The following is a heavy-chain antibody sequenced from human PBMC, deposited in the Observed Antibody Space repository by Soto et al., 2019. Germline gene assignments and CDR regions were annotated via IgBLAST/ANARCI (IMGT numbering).Heavy chain of an antibody. Sequence: QVVLVQSGAEVKKPGDSVKVSCKSSGYKFTDYYLHWVRQAPGQGPEWMGWVNPKRGDAIYAQKFQGWVTMTRDMATTTAYLEVNRLKPDDTAVYFCARDPGLPGQYWYVDLWGRGTLVTVSS. J-gene: IGHJ2*01. V-gene: IGHV1-2*04. CDR2: VNPKRGDA. CDR1: GYKFTDYY. CDR3: ARDPGLPGQYWYVDL.